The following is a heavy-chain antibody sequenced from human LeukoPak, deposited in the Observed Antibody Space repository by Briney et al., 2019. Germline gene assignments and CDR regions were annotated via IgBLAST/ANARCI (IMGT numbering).Heavy chain of an antibody. CDR1: GFTFSSYS. CDR3: ARAYCSSTSCYQGTRGFQH. Sequence: GSLRLSCAASGFTFSSYSMNWVRQAPGKGLEWVSYISSSSSTIYYADSVKGRFTISRDNAKNSLYLQMNSLRAEDTAVYYCARAYCSSTSCYQGTRGFQHWGQGTLVTVSS. J-gene: IGHJ1*01. V-gene: IGHV3-48*01. D-gene: IGHD2-2*01. CDR2: ISSSSSTI.